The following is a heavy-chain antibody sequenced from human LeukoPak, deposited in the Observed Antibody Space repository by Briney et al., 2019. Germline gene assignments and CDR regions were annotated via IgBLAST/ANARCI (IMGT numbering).Heavy chain of an antibody. V-gene: IGHV4-30-4*01. CDR2: IHHSGNT. Sequence: SETLSLTCTVPGVPISSGDYYWSWIRQPPGKGLEWIGYIHHSGNTYYNPSLKSRVNISLDTSKKQFSLKLSSGTAAATAVYYCARDVVRDYFDYWGQGTPVTVSS. J-gene: IGHJ4*02. CDR1: GVPISSGDYY. CDR3: ARDVVRDYFDY. D-gene: IGHD2-21*01.